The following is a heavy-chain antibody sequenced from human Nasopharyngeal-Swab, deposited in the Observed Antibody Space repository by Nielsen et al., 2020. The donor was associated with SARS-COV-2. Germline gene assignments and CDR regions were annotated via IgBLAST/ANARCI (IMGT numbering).Heavy chain of an antibody. CDR3: VSGRRGDSRIQAWLFDY. V-gene: IGHV3-30*02. J-gene: IGHJ4*02. Sequence: GGCLRPSCVASGLSSSFYGMHWVSQVPGGGMEWVEFTLSDRTTTNYADSVKGRLTISRDNSKKTLSLQMNGLRAEDSAVYYCVSGRRGDSRIQAWLFDYWGLGTQVTVSS. D-gene: IGHD5-18*01. CDR2: TLSDRTTT. CDR1: GLSSSFYG.